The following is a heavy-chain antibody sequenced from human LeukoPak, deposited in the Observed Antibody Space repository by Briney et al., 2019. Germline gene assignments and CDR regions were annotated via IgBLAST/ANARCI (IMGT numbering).Heavy chain of an antibody. D-gene: IGHD6-19*01. J-gene: IGHJ3*02. CDR2: IIPIFGTA. CDR1: GGTFSSYA. CDR3: ARSKFTAGRGAFDI. V-gene: IGHV1-69*05. Sequence: GSSVKVSCKASGGTFSSYAISWVRQAPGQGLEWMGGIIPIFGTANYAQKFQGRVTITTDESTSPAYMELSSLRSEDTAVYYCARSKFTAGRGAFDIWGQGTMVTVSS.